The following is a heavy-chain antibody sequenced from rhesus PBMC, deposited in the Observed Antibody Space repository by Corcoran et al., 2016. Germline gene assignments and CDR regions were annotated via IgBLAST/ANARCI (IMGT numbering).Heavy chain of an antibody. V-gene: IGHV4-122*02. D-gene: IGHD5-42*01. J-gene: IGHJ4*01. CDR3: ARDLAGYSY. CDR2: ITYSGST. Sequence: QVQLQESGPGLVKPSETLSLTCAVSGYSISGYYWSWIRQDPGKGLEWIGYITYSGSTSYNPSLKSRVTISRDTSKNQFSLKLSSVTAADTAVYYCARDLAGYSYWGQGVLVTVSS. CDR1: GYSISGYY.